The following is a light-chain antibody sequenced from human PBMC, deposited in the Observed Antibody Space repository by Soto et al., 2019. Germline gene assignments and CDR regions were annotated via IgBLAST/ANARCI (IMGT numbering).Light chain of an antibody. CDR2: GVF. Sequence: ETVLTQSPATVSLSPGERATLSCTTSQSVRSNYLAWYQQKPGQAPRLLIYGVFNRATGIPDRFSGSGSGTDFTLTISGLEPEDSAVYYCQHYDGSPLTFGQGTKLEI. CDR3: QHYDGSPLT. J-gene: IGKJ2*01. V-gene: IGKV3-20*01. CDR1: QSVRSNY.